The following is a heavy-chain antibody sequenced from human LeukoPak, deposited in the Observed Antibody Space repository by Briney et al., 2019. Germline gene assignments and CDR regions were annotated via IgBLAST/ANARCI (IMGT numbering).Heavy chain of an antibody. CDR2: INGNSHYT. V-gene: IGHV3-23*01. CDR1: GFTFSSYA. D-gene: IGHD1-1*01. J-gene: IGHJ4*02. Sequence: GGSLRLSCAASGFTFSSYAMSWVRQAPGKGLEWVSAINGNSHYTYHADSVTGRFTISRDNSKNTLYLQMHSLRTEDTAVYYCAKQRATGAGTDTRYFDYWGQGSLVTVSS. CDR3: AKQRATGAGTDTRYFDY.